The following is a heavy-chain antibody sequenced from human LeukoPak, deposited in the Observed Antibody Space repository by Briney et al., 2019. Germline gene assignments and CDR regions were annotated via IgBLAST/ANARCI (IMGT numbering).Heavy chain of an antibody. CDR1: GYTFTSYA. J-gene: IGHJ4*02. CDR2: INTDTGNP. V-gene: IGHV7-4-1*02. D-gene: IGHD3-3*01. Sequence: ASVKVSCKASGYTFTSYAMNWVRQAPGQGLEWMGWINTDTGNPTYAQGFTGRFVFSLDTSVSTAYLQISSLKAEDTAMYYCAREAAGDPSRITIFGVVIKLPDYWGQGTLVTVSS. CDR3: AREAAGDPSRITIFGVVIKLPDY.